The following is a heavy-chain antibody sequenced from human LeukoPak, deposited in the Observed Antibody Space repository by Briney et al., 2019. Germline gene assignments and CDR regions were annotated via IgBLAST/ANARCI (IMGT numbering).Heavy chain of an antibody. D-gene: IGHD3/OR15-3a*01. CDR2: IYYTGNT. Sequence: ASETLSLTCTVSGVSISSSNSYWGWIRQPPGKGLEWIGSIYYTGNTYYNASLKSRVTVSIDTSKNQISLRLTSVTATDTAMYYCARQTGSGLFTLPGGQGTLVTVSS. V-gene: IGHV4-39*01. J-gene: IGHJ4*02. CDR1: GVSISSSNSY. CDR3: ARQTGSGLFTLP.